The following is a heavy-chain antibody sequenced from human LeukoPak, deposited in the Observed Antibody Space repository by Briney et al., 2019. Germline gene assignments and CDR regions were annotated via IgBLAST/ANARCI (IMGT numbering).Heavy chain of an antibody. J-gene: IGHJ4*02. D-gene: IGHD6-19*01. CDR2: IKQDGSET. V-gene: IGHV3-7*01. Sequence: PGGSLTLSCAASGFTFSSYWMNWVRQAPGKGLEWVANIKQDGSETYYVDSVKGRFTISRDNAKESLYLRMNSLRAEGTAVYYCAGGGGWVFDYWGQGTLVTVSS. CDR1: GFTFSSYW. CDR3: AGGGGWVFDY.